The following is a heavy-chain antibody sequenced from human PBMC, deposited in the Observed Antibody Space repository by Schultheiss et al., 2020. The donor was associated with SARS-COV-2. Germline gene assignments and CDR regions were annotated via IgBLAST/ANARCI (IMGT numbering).Heavy chain of an antibody. J-gene: IGHJ4*02. V-gene: IGHV3-48*01. CDR3: AKTSGSYSIDY. Sequence: GGSLRLSCAASGFTFSIYSMNWVRQAPGKGLEWVSYISSSSSTIYYADSVKGRFTISRDNFKNTLYLQMNSLRAEDTAVYYCAKTSGSYSIDYWGQGTLVTVAS. CDR1: GFTFSIYS. D-gene: IGHD1-26*01. CDR2: ISSSSSTI.